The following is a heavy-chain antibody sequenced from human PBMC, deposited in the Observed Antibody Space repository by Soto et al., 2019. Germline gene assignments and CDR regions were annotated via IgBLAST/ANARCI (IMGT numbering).Heavy chain of an antibody. Sequence: QVQLVESGGGVVQPGRSLRLSCAGSGFSFNSYTMHWVRQAPGKGLEWVALISFDSSNNYYADSVKGRFSISRDNSKNIVFLQMDSLRPDDTALYYCARDRLRLGELSLIGYFDYWGQGTLVTVSS. V-gene: IGHV3-30*01. CDR1: GFSFNSYT. CDR2: ISFDSSNN. J-gene: IGHJ4*02. D-gene: IGHD3-16*02. CDR3: ARDRLRLGELSLIGYFDY.